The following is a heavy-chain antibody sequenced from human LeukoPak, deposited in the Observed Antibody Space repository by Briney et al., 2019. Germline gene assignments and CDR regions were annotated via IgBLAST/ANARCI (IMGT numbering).Heavy chain of an antibody. CDR3: ARAVEMAAENWFDP. J-gene: IGHJ5*02. CDR1: GGSISSSSYY. V-gene: IGHV4-39*06. CDR2: IYYSGST. Sequence: PSETLSLTCTVSGGSISSSSYYWGWIRQPPGKGLEWIGSIYYSGSTYYNPSLKSRVTMSVDTSKNQFPLKLSSVTAADTAVYYCARAVEMAAENWFDPWGQGTLVTVSS. D-gene: IGHD5-24*01.